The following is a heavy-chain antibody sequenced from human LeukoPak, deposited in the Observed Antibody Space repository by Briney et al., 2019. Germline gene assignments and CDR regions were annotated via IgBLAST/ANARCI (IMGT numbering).Heavy chain of an antibody. D-gene: IGHD1-14*01. Sequence: PVGSLRLSCAASGFTFSSYSMNWVRQAPGKGLEWVSSISSSSSYIYYADSVKGRFTISRDNAKNSLYLQMNSLRAEDTAVYYCARDLGKDGMDVWGQGTTVTVSS. J-gene: IGHJ6*02. V-gene: IGHV3-21*01. CDR2: ISSSSSYI. CDR1: GFTFSSYS. CDR3: ARDLGKDGMDV.